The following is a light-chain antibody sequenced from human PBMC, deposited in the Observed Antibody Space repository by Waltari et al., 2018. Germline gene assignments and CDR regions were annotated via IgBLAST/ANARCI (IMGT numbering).Light chain of an antibody. CDR2: EGS. V-gene: IGLV2-23*01. Sequence: QSALTQPASVSGSPGQSITISCTGTSSDVGSFNLVFWYQHHPGKAPKLMIYEGSKRPSGVSNRFSGSKSGNTASLTISGLQAEDEADYYCCSYAGSSTVVFGGGTKLTVL. J-gene: IGLJ2*01. CDR1: SSDVGSFNL. CDR3: CSYAGSSTVV.